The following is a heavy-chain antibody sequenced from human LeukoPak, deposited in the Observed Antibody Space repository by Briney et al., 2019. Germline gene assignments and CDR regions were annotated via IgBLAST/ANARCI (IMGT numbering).Heavy chain of an antibody. CDR3: ARVPDFWSGYTDY. D-gene: IGHD3-3*01. Sequence: GGSLRLSCAASGFTFSSYSMNWVRQAPGKGLEWVSSISSSSGYIYYADSVKGRFTISRDNAKNSLYLQMNSLRAEDTAVYYCARVPDFWSGYTDYWGQGTLVTVSS. CDR2: ISSSSGYI. J-gene: IGHJ4*02. V-gene: IGHV3-21*01. CDR1: GFTFSSYS.